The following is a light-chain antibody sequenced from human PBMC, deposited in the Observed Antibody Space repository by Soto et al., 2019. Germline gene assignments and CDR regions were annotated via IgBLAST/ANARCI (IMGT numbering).Light chain of an antibody. CDR1: SIDVGGYNY. Sequence: QSALTQPPSASGSPGQSVTISCTGTSIDVGGYNYVSWYQHHPGKAPILMIYEVNKRPSGVPDRFSGSKSGNTASLTVSGLQAEDEADYYCSSYAGSNNLVFGGGTKVTVL. V-gene: IGLV2-8*01. CDR2: EVN. J-gene: IGLJ2*01. CDR3: SSYAGSNNLV.